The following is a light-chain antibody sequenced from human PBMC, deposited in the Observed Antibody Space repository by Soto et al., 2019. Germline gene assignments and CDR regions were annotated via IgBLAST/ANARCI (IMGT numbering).Light chain of an antibody. CDR1: DSNIGARYD. V-gene: IGLV1-40*01. CDR3: QSYGSGLSVV. Sequence: QSVLTQPPSISGAPGQRVTITCTGSDSNIGARYDVNWYQHLPGAAPNLLIYETDNRPSGVPDRFSASRSGASASLAIDKLQTGDEGDYYCQSYGSGLSVVFGGGTKLTVL. CDR2: ETD. J-gene: IGLJ2*01.